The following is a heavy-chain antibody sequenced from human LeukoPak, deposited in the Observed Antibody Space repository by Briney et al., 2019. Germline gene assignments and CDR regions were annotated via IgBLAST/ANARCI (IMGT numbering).Heavy chain of an antibody. CDR2: IIPILGIA. J-gene: IGHJ4*02. Sequence: SVKVSCKASGGTFSSYAISWVRQAPGQGLEWMGRIIPILGIANYAQKFQGRVTITADKSTSTAYMELSSLRSEDTAVYYCASEISMVRGVIIDDYWGQGTLVTVSS. CDR3: ASEISMVRGVIIDDY. CDR1: GGTFSSYA. V-gene: IGHV1-69*04. D-gene: IGHD3-10*01.